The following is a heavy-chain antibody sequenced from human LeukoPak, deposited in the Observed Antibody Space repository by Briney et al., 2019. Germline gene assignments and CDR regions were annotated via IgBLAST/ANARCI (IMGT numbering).Heavy chain of an antibody. D-gene: IGHD6-6*01. CDR3: ARVQLGYYYYYMDV. V-gene: IGHV4-59*01. J-gene: IGHJ6*03. Sequence: PSETLSLTCTVSGGSISSYYWSWIRQPPGKGLEWIGYIHYSGSTNYNPSLKSRVTISVDTSKNQFSLKLSSVTAADTAVYYCARVQLGYYYYYMDVWGKGTTVTVSS. CDR2: IHYSGST. CDR1: GGSISSYY.